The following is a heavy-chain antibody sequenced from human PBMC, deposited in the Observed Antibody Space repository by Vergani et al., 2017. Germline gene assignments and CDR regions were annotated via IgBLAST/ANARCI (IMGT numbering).Heavy chain of an antibody. CDR3: AREDICSSSSGCFDY. J-gene: IGHJ4*02. D-gene: IGHD6-6*01. CDR1: GFTVSSNY. V-gene: IGHV3-66*02. CDR2: IYSGGST. Sequence: EVQLVESGGGLVQPGGSLRLSCAASGFTVSSNYMSWVRQAPGKGLEWVSVIYSGGSTYSADSVKGRFTISRDNSKNTLYLQMNSLRAEDTAVYYCAREDICSSSSGCFDYWGQGTLVTVSS.